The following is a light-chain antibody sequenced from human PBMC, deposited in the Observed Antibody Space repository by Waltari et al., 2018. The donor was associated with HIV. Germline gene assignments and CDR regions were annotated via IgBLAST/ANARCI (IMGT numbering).Light chain of an antibody. V-gene: IGKV4-1*01. J-gene: IGKJ4*01. Sequence: DIVMTQSPDSLPVSPGQRATINCTSSRSILSSSDNRNYLAWYQQKPRQPPRLLISWASTRESGVPDRFSGSGSGTDFALTISRLQAEDVAVYHCQQYLRSPPTFGGGTKVEIK. CDR3: QQYLRSPPT. CDR2: WAS. CDR1: RSILSSSDNRNY.